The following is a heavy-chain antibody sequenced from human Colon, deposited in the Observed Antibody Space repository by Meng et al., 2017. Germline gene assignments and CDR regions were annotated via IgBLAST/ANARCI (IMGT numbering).Heavy chain of an antibody. Sequence: QCVESGGGLVQPGGSLRLSCAVSGFVFSSYYINVVRQAPGTGLEWVSSFCSFSTYIDYADSVKGRFTISRDNAKNSVYLEMSSLRAEVTAIYNCAREPQVFGQRDYWGQGTLVTVSS. V-gene: IGHV3-21*01. D-gene: IGHD3-10*01. J-gene: IGHJ4*02. CDR2: FCSFSTYI. CDR1: GFVFSSYY. CDR3: AREPQVFGQRDY.